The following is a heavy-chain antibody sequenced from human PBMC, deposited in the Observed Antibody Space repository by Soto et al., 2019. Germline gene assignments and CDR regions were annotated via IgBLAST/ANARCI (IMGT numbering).Heavy chain of an antibody. V-gene: IGHV4-34*01. J-gene: IGHJ4*02. D-gene: IGHD4-17*01. CDR1: GGSFSGYY. CDR3: ARGPDYGFDY. CDR2: INHSGST. Sequence: SETLSLTCAVYGGSFSGYYWSWIRQPPGKGLEWIGEINHSGSTNYNPSLKSRVTISVDTSKNQFSLKLSSVTAADTAVYYCARGPDYGFDYWGQGTLVTVSS.